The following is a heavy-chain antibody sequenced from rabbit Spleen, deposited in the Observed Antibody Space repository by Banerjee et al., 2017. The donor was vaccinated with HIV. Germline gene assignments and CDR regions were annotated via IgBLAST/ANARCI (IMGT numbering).Heavy chain of an antibody. Sequence: QERLVESGGGLVKPEGSLKLSCTASGFSFSNKAVMCWVRQAPGKGLELIACIATSSGSTWYASWVNGRFTISKTSSTTVTLQMTSLTVADTATYFCVREAGYGGYGDANLWGPGTLVTVS. D-gene: IGHD6-1*01. V-gene: IGHV1S45*01. CDR1: GFSFSNKAV. CDR2: IATSSGST. J-gene: IGHJ4*01. CDR3: VREAGYGGYGDANL.